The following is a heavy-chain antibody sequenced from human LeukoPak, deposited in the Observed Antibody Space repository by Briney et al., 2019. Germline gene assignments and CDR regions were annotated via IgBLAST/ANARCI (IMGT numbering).Heavy chain of an antibody. J-gene: IGHJ4*02. V-gene: IGHV3-33*01. CDR2: IWYDGSNK. D-gene: IGHD4-11*01. Sequence: PGGSLRFSCAASGFTFSSYGMHWVRQAPGKGLEWVAVIWYDGSNKYYADSVKGRFTISRDNSKNTLYLQMNSLRAEDTAVYYCARDISSNSGLLGYWGQGTLVTVSS. CDR3: ARDISSNSGLLGY. CDR1: GFTFSSYG.